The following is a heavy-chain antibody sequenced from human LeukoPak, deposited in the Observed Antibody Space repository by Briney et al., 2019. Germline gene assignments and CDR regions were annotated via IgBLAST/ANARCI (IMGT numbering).Heavy chain of an antibody. CDR3: AADVGGPPYNWNYCDY. D-gene: IGHD1-20*01. CDR1: GYIFNTYA. J-gene: IGHJ4*02. V-gene: IGHV1-18*01. Sequence: ASVKVSCKASGYIFNTYAMSWVRQAPGQGPEWMGWINPYKGNTNYGQKFQGRVTMTTDTSTSTAYMELRSLRSDDTAVYYCAADVGGPPYNWNYCDYWGQGTLVTVSS. CDR2: INPYKGNT.